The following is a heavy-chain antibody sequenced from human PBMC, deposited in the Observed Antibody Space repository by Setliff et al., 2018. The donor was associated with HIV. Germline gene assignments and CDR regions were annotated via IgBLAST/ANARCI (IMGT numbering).Heavy chain of an antibody. Sequence: GGSLRLSCAASGFTFSSYWVSWVRQAPGKGLQWVANINQDGSEKYYVDSVKGRFTISRDNAKKSLYLQMNSLRAEDTGVYYCATIPADWGAGWFVYWGQGTLVTVSS. CDR2: INQDGSEK. J-gene: IGHJ4*02. CDR3: ATIPADWGAGWFVY. V-gene: IGHV3-7*01. CDR1: GFTFSSYW. D-gene: IGHD3-10*01.